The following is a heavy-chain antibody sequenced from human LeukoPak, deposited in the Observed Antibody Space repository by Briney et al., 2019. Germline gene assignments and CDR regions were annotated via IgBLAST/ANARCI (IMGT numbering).Heavy chain of an antibody. V-gene: IGHV3-23*01. D-gene: IGHD3-22*01. Sequence: GGSLRLSCAASRFTFSTYAMSWVRQAAGKGLEWVSSIRGSGGSTYHADSVKGRFTIYRDNSKKTLYLQMNSLRAEDTAVYYCAKGVNHYDTSGYYPYYFDYWGQGTLVTVSS. CDR3: AKGVNHYDTSGYYPYYFDY. CDR1: RFTFSTYA. J-gene: IGHJ4*02. CDR2: IRGSGGST.